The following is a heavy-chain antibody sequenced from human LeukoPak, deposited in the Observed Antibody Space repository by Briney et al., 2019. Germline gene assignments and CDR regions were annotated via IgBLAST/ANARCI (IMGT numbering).Heavy chain of an antibody. V-gene: IGHV4-30-4*01. D-gene: IGHD6-6*01. CDR2: IYYSGST. J-gene: IGHJ4*02. CDR1: GGSISSGDYY. CDR3: ARETRELYSSSSARDY. Sequence: SETLSLTCTVSGGSISSGDYYWSWIRQPPGKGLGWIGYIYYSGSTYYNPSLKSRVTISVDTSKNQFSLKLSSVTAADTAVYYCARETRELYSSSSARDYWGQGTLVTVSS.